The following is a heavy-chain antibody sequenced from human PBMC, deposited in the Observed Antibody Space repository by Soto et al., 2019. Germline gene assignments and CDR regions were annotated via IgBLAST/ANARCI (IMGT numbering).Heavy chain of an antibody. CDR1: GFTFISYW. D-gene: IGHD3-22*01. J-gene: IGHJ1*01. CDR3: ASTLTTASNYYDSSGYYSEYFQH. CDR2: IKQDGSEK. V-gene: IGHV3-7*01. Sequence: GSLRLSCPASGFTFISYWMSWVRQAPGKWLEWVANIKQDGSEKYYVDSVKGRFTISRDNAKNSLYLQMNSLRAEDTAVYYCASTLTTASNYYDSSGYYSEYFQHWGQGTLVTVSS.